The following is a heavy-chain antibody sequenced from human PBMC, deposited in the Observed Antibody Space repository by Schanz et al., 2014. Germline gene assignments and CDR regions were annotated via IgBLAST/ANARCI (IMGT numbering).Heavy chain of an antibody. V-gene: IGHV1-46*01. D-gene: IGHD3-3*01. Sequence: QVQLVQSGAEVKEPGASVKLSCKSSGYTFTDYYMQWVRQAPGQGLEWLGTIFLNDGGTHSAEKFQGRIIMTRDTSTSTVYLDLSSLRSEDTAVYYCAKDDRFSEWSLLGHWGQGTLVTVSS. CDR1: GYTFTDYY. J-gene: IGHJ4*02. CDR3: AKDDRFSEWSLLGH. CDR2: IFLNDGGT.